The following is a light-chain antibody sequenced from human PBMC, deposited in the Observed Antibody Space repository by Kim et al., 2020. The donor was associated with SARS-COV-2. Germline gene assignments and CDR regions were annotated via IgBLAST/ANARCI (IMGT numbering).Light chain of an antibody. Sequence: ALGQTVRITCQGDSLRTYYASWYQKKPGQATILVIFAKNNRPSGIPDRFSGSSSGNTASLTITGAQAEDEADYYCKSRDRSGNLLVFGGGTQLTVL. CDR3: KSRDRSGNLLV. CDR1: SLRTYY. CDR2: AKN. J-gene: IGLJ3*02. V-gene: IGLV3-19*01.